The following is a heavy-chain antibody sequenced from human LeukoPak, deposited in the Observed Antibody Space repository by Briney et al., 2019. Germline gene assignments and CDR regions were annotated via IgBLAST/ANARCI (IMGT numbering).Heavy chain of an antibody. J-gene: IGHJ5*02. CDR1: GFTFSSYA. CDR2: ISSSSSTI. D-gene: IGHD4-11*01. CDR3: ARDSNEWRMTTFNWFDP. Sequence: GGSLRLSCAASGFTFSSYAMSWVRQAPGKGLEWVSAISSSSSTIYYADSVKGRFTISRDNAKNSLYLQMNSLRAEDTAVYYCARDSNEWRMTTFNWFDPWGQGTLVTVSS. V-gene: IGHV3-48*01.